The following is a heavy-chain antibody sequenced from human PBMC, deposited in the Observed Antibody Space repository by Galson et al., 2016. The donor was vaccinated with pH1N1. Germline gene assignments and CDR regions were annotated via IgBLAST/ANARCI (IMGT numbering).Heavy chain of an antibody. CDR2: IIPIFGTT. Sequence: SVKVSCKVSEGTFTSSTITWVRHAPGQGLEWVGDIIPIFGTTTYALKFQGRVTLTADGSLHTAFMELSGLTSQATAVYYCARAPTSVVTVYSPFDVWGPGTTVTVSS. V-gene: IGHV1-69*13. CDR1: EGTFTSST. J-gene: IGHJ6*02. D-gene: IGHD4-23*01. CDR3: ARAPTSVVTVYSPFDV.